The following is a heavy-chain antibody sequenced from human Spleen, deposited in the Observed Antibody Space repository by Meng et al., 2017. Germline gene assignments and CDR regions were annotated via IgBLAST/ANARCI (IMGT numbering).Heavy chain of an antibody. CDR2: IDPKNDDT. J-gene: IGHJ4*02. V-gene: IGHV1-2*06. D-gene: IGHD6-13*01. Sequence: QVPIARLRAEGEKPWAPAKASCTPSGDPFTSSYIHWLRQAPGQRLEWMGRIDPKNDDTHYDQKFQGRVTMTGATSTSTAYLYLSVLRSDDTAVYYCARDEDISAAGKLFGDYWGQGTLVTVSS. CDR3: ARDEDISAAGKLFGDY. CDR1: GDPFTSSY.